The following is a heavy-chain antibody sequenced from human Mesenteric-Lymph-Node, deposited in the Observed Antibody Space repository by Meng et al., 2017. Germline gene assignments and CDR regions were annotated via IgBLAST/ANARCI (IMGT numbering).Heavy chain of an antibody. V-gene: IGHV3-20*04. D-gene: IGHD4-11*01. Sequence: GGSLRLSCAASGFTFDEYGMTWVRQAPGKGLEWVSCIKWNGGSPSYADSVKGRFTISRDSAKNSLYLQMNRLRVEDAALYYCTKDENKYNNYADVDYWGQGTLVTVS. CDR3: TKDENKYNNYADVDY. CDR1: GFTFDEYG. CDR2: IKWNGGSP. J-gene: IGHJ4*02.